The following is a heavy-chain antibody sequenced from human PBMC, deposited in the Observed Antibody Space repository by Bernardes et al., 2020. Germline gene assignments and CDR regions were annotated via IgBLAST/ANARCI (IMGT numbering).Heavy chain of an antibody. CDR2: INPNSGGT. CDR3: ARAFRRSFGSGGSYYFDY. V-gene: IGHV1-2*04. J-gene: IGHJ4*02. D-gene: IGHD2-15*01. Sequence: ASVKVSCKASGYTFTGYYMHWVRQAPGQGLEWMGWINPNSGGTNYAQKFQGWVTMTRDTSISTAYMELSRLRSDDTAVYYCARAFRRSFGSGGSYYFDYWGQGTLVTVSS. CDR1: GYTFTGYY.